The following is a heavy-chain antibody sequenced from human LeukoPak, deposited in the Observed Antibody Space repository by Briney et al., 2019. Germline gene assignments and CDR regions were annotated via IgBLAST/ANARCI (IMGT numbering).Heavy chain of an antibody. CDR1: GGTFSSYD. CDR3: ARGRLGELDY. CDR2: MNPNSGNT. Sequence: ASVKVSCKASGGTFSSYDINWVRQAAGQGLEWMGWMNPNSGNTGYAQKFQGRVTMTRNTSISTAYMELSSLRSEDTAVYYCARGRLGELDYWGQGTLVTVSS. J-gene: IGHJ4*02. D-gene: IGHD1-26*01. V-gene: IGHV1-8*02.